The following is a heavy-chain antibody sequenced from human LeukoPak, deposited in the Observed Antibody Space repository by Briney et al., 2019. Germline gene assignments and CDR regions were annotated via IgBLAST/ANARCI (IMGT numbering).Heavy chain of an antibody. CDR2: ISMDGTNT. Sequence: GGSLRLSCAASGFYFEDYTMYWVRQVPAKGLEWVSIISMDGTNTYYAESVKGRFTISRDNSKNSLSLQMNSLRTEDTALYYCAKGRGTGYRYGPIESWGQGTLVTVSS. V-gene: IGHV3-43*01. J-gene: IGHJ4*02. CDR3: AKGRGTGYRYGPIES. CDR1: GFYFEDYT. D-gene: IGHD5-18*01.